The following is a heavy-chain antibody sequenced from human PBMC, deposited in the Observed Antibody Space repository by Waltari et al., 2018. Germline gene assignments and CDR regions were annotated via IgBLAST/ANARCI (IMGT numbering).Heavy chain of an antibody. CDR3: ASHLEDFYYYMDV. Sequence: EVQLVESGGGLVKPGGSLRLSCAASGFSFNAYTMNWVRQTPEKGLEWVSSIGRSSTYTYYADSVKGRFTSSRDNAANSLYLEMNALRPEDTAVYYCASHLEDFYYYMDVWGKGTTVTVSS. CDR1: GFSFNAYT. V-gene: IGHV3-21*06. J-gene: IGHJ6*03. CDR2: IGRSSTYT.